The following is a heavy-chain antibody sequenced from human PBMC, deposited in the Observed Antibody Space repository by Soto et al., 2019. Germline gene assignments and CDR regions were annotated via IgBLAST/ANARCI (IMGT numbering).Heavy chain of an antibody. V-gene: IGHV3-66*01. CDR3: AARAVAAPR. D-gene: IGHD6-19*01. Sequence: EVQLVESGGGLVQPGGSLRLSRAASGFTVGNNYMNWVRQAPGKGLEWVSVIYSGGRTDYADSVKGRFTISRDSSKNTLFLQMNSLRAEDTAIYYCAARAVAAPRWGQGTLVTVSS. CDR2: IYSGGRT. J-gene: IGHJ4*02. CDR1: GFTVGNNY.